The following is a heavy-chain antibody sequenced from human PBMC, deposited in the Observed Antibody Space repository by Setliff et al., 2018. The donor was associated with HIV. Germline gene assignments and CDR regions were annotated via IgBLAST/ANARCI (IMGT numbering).Heavy chain of an antibody. CDR3: ATLKMATIYRDFDY. J-gene: IGHJ4*02. D-gene: IGHD5-12*01. V-gene: IGHV4-34*01. Sequence: ETLSLTCAVYGGSFSGYYWSWIRQPPGKGLEWIGEINHSGSTNCNPSLKSRVSISVDTSKNQFSLKLSSVTAADTAVYYCATLKMATIYRDFDYWGQGTLVTVSS. CDR1: GGSFSGYY. CDR2: INHSGST.